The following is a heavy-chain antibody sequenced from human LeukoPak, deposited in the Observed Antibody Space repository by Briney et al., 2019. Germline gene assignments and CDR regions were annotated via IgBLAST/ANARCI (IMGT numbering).Heavy chain of an antibody. CDR2: ISYDGSNK. J-gene: IGHJ6*02. Sequence: GGSLRLSCAASGFTFSSYGMHWVRQAPGKGLEWVAVISYDGSNKYYADSVKGRFTIPRDNSKNTLYLQMNSLRAEDTAVYYCAKDLYYYDSSGYRPGYYYGMDVWGQGTTVTVSS. CDR1: GFTFSSYG. CDR3: AKDLYYYDSSGYRPGYYYGMDV. D-gene: IGHD3-22*01. V-gene: IGHV3-30*18.